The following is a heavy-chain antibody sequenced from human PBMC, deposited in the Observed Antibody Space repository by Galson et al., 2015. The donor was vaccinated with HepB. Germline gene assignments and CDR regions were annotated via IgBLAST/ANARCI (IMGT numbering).Heavy chain of an antibody. J-gene: IGHJ4*02. Sequence: SETLSLTCTVSGGSISSYYWSWIRQPPGKGLEWIGYIYYSGSTNYNPSLKSRVTISVDTSKNQFSLKLSSVTAADTAVYYCARRSHSTSWFDFWGQGTLVTVSS. CDR3: ARRSHSTSWFDF. D-gene: IGHD6-13*01. CDR1: GGSISSYY. CDR2: IYYSGST. V-gene: IGHV4-59*08.